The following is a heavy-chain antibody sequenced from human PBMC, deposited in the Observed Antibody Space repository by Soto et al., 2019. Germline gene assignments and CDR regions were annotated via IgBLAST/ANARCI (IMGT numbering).Heavy chain of an antibody. V-gene: IGHV4-34*01. D-gene: IGHD3-22*01. CDR3: ASAHITMIVVVITSDAFDI. CDR1: GGSFSGYY. Sequence: SETLSLTCAVYGGSFSGYYWSWIRQSPGKGLEWIGEINHSGSTNYNPSLKSRITISVDTSKNHFSLKLSSVTAADTAVYYCASAHITMIVVVITSDAFDIWGQGTMVTVS. J-gene: IGHJ3*02. CDR2: INHSGST.